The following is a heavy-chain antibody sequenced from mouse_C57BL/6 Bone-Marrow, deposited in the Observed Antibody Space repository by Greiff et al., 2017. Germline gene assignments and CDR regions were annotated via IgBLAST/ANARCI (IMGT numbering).Heavy chain of an antibody. CDR2: IDPENGDT. D-gene: IGHD1-1*01. J-gene: IGHJ3*01. Sequence: VQLQQSGAELVRPGASVKLSCTASGFNIKDDYMHWVKQRPEQGLEWIGWIDPENGDTEYASKFQGKATITADTSSNTAYLQLSSLTSEDTAVYYCTTLYYGSEAWFAYWGQGNLVTVSA. V-gene: IGHV14-4*01. CDR3: TTLYYGSEAWFAY. CDR1: GFNIKDDY.